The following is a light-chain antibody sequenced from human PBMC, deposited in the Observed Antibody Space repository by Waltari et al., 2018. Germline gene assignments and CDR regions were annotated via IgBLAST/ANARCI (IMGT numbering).Light chain of an antibody. CDR1: QTISSF. Sequence: DIQMTQSPSSLSASVGDRVTITCRASQTISSFLNWYQQKPGKAPKLLISSASTLQSGVPSRFSGSISGTDFTLTIGNLQPEDFATFYCQQSFSIPPTFGQGTTVEI. CDR2: SAS. V-gene: IGKV1-39*01. J-gene: IGKJ1*01. CDR3: QQSFSIPPT.